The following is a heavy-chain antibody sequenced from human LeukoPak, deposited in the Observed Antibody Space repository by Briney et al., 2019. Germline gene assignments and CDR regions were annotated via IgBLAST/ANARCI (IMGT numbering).Heavy chain of an antibody. CDR1: GFTVSSNY. D-gene: IGHD4-23*01. V-gene: IGHV3-30-3*01. CDR3: ARASLVSGNPYYYYYGMDV. CDR2: ISYDGSNK. Sequence: PGGSLRLSCAASGFTVSSNYMHWVRQAPGKGLEWVAVISYDGSNKYYADSVKGRFTISRDNSKNTLYLQMNSLRAEDTAVYYCARASLVSGNPYYYYYGMDVWGQGTTVTVSS. J-gene: IGHJ6*02.